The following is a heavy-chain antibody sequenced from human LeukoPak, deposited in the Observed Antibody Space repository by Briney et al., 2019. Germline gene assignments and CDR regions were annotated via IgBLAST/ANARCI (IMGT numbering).Heavy chain of an antibody. CDR1: GGSISSSSYY. Sequence: SETLSLTCTVSGGSISSSSYYWGWIRQPPGKGLEWIGSIYYSGSTYYNPSPKSRVTISVDTSKNQFSLKLSSVTAADTAVYYCARRWIAAAARGWFDPWGQGTLVTVSS. J-gene: IGHJ5*02. D-gene: IGHD6-13*01. CDR2: IYYSGST. CDR3: ARRWIAAAARGWFDP. V-gene: IGHV4-39*01.